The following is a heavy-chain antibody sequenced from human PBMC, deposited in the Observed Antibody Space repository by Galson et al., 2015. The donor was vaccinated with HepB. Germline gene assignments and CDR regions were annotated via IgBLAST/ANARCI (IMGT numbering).Heavy chain of an antibody. D-gene: IGHD3/OR15-3a*01. CDR1: GFTFSSYD. V-gene: IGHV3-13*05. Sequence: SLRLSCAASGFTFSSYDMHWVRHAPCTGLAWVSAIGPAGDPYYPGSGKGRVTRSRENAKNSLYLPMNSLRAGDTAVYYCTRTGTDGRDVGGQGTTGTVSS. CDR3: TRTGTDGRDV. CDR2: IGPAGDP. J-gene: IGHJ6*02.